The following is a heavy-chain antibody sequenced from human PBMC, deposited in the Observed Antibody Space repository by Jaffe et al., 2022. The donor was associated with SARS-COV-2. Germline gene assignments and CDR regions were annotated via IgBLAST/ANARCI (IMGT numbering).Heavy chain of an antibody. CDR3: ARHRYDFWGGYYSSSYYYYGMDV. D-gene: IGHD3-3*01. V-gene: IGHV4-39*01. CDR1: GGSISSSNYY. CDR2: IYYSGST. Sequence: QVQLQESGPGLVKPSETLSLTCTVSGGSISSSNYYWGWIRQPPGKGLEWIGSIYYSGSTYYNSSLKSRVTISVDTSKNQFSLKLSSVTAADTAVYYCARHRYDFWGGYYSSSYYYYGMDVWGQGTTVTVSS. J-gene: IGHJ6*02.